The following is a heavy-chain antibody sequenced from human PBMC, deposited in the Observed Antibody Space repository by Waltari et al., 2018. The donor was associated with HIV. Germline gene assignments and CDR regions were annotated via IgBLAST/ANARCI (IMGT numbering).Heavy chain of an antibody. Sequence: QVQLQDSVPGLLKPSGTLSLTCAVSGGSISSSNWWSWVRQPPGKGLEWIGELDHSGKHNSNPSIKSRVTITVDKSKTQFSLKLRSVTDADTAFYYCASEGARLWFGELLIWGQGTMVTVSS. CDR2: LDHSGKH. D-gene: IGHD3-10*01. CDR3: ASEGARLWFGELLI. V-gene: IGHV4-4*02. J-gene: IGHJ3*02. CDR1: GGSISSSNW.